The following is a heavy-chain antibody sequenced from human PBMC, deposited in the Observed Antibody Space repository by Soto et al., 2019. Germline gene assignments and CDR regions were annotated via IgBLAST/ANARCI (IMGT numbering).Heavy chain of an antibody. CDR2: INHSGST. J-gene: IGHJ4*02. CDR1: GGSFSGYY. Sequence: SETLSLTCAVYGGSFSGYYWSWIRQPPGKGLKWIGEINHSGSTNYNPSLKSRVTMSVDTSKNQFSLKLSSVTAADTAVYYCARATAPSIAAAGAYYFDYWGQGTLVTVSS. CDR3: ARATAPSIAAAGAYYFDY. V-gene: IGHV4-34*01. D-gene: IGHD6-13*01.